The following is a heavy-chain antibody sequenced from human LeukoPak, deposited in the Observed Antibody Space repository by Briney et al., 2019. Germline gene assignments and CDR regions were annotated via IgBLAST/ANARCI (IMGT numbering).Heavy chain of an antibody. CDR3: ARTGEVLNYFDY. J-gene: IGHJ4*02. CDR1: GGSFSGYY. V-gene: IGHV4-34*01. CDR2: INPSGST. D-gene: IGHD1-14*01. Sequence: SETRSLTCPVYGGSFSGYYWSWIRQPPGKGLEWIGEINPSGSTNYNPSLKSRVTISVDPSKTQFSLKLSSVAAADTAVYCCARTGEVLNYFDYWGQGTLVTVSS.